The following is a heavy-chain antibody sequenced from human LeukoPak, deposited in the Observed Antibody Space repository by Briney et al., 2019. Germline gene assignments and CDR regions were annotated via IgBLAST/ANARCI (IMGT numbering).Heavy chain of an antibody. J-gene: IGHJ4*02. V-gene: IGHV4-34*01. D-gene: IGHD2-15*01. CDR2: INHSGST. CDR3: ARAPRPPPICSGGGCYSGGRYFDY. Sequence: SETLSLTCAVYGGSFSGYYWSWIRQPPGKGLEWIGEINHSGSTNYNPSLKSRVTISVDTSKNQFSLKLSSVTAADTAVYYCARAPRPPPICSGGGCYSGGRYFDYWGQGTLVTVSS. CDR1: GGSFSGYY.